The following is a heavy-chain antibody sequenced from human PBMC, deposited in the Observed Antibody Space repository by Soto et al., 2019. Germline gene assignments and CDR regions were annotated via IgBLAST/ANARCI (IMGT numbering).Heavy chain of an antibody. J-gene: IGHJ6*02. D-gene: IGHD3-9*01. Sequence: GASVKVSCKASGGTLSSYAISWVRQATGQGLEWMGGIIPIFGTANYAQKFQGRVTITADESTSTAYMELSSLRSEDTAVYYCARVLRRITNILTGYHYYYYGMDVWGQGTTVTVSS. CDR3: ARVLRRITNILTGYHYYYYGMDV. V-gene: IGHV1-69*13. CDR1: GGTLSSYA. CDR2: IIPIFGTA.